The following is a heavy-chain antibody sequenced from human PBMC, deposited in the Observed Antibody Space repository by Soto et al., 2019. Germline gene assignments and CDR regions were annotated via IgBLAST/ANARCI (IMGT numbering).Heavy chain of an antibody. Sequence: PSETLSLTCTVSGGSFSSGAYYWSWIRQFPGKELEWIGYIHYSGSTYYNPSLESRVTISVDTSKNQFSLTLSSVTAADTAVYYCARTTDSRGYFQFWFDPWRRGTLVTVSS. V-gene: IGHV4-31*03. CDR2: IHYSGST. CDR1: GGSFSSGAYY. D-gene: IGHD3-22*01. J-gene: IGHJ5*02. CDR3: ARTTDSRGYFQFWFDP.